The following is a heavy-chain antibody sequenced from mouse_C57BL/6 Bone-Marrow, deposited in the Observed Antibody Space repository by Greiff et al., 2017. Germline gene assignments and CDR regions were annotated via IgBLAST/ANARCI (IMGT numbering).Heavy chain of an antibody. CDR2: IYPGSGST. D-gene: IGHD2-5*01. CDR3: ARPYYSNDWYFDV. CDR1: GYTFTSYW. Sequence: QVQLQQPGAELVKPGASVKMSCKASGYTFTSYWITWVKQRPGQGLEWIGDIYPGSGSTNYNEKFKSKATLTVDTSSSTAYMQLSSLTSEDSAVYYCARPYYSNDWYFDVWGRGTAVTVTA. J-gene: IGHJ1*03. V-gene: IGHV1-55*01.